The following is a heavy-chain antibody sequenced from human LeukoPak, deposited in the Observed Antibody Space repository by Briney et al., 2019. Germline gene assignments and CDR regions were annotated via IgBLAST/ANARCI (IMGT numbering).Heavy chain of an antibody. V-gene: IGHV3-23*01. CDR3: ARDDSSTNAFDI. D-gene: IGHD6-13*01. J-gene: IGHJ3*02. Sequence: SGGSLRLSCAASGFTFSSYAMSWVRQAPGKGLEWVSAISGSGGSTYYADSVKGRFTISRDNSKNTLYLQMNSLRAEDTAVYYCARDDSSTNAFDIWGQGTMVTVSS. CDR1: GFTFSSYA. CDR2: ISGSGGST.